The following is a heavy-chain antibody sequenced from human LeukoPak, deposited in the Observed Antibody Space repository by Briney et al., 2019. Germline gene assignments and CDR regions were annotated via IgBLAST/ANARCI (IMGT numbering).Heavy chain of an antibody. Sequence: GGSLRLSCAASGFTFSSYAMNWVRQAPGKGLEWVSVISGGGGSTYYADSVKGRFTISRDNSKNTLYLQMNSLRAEDTAVYYCAKESDDSSVYYYGPTPSPLDSWGQGTLVTVSS. V-gene: IGHV3-23*01. CDR2: ISGGGGST. CDR1: GFTFSSYA. J-gene: IGHJ4*02. D-gene: IGHD3-22*01. CDR3: AKESDDSSVYYYGPTPSPLDS.